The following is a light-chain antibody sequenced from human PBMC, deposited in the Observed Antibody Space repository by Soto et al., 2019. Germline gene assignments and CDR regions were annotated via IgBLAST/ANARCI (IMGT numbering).Light chain of an antibody. CDR2: DTS. J-gene: IGKJ1*01. CDR1: QSITNN. V-gene: IGKV3-15*01. Sequence: ETVMTQSPATLSVSPGERATLSCRASQSITNNVAWYQQRPGQAPRLLIYDTSTRATGIPARFSSSGSGTEFTLTISSLQSEDFAVYYCQQYKTWPRTFGQGTKVEI. CDR3: QQYKTWPRT.